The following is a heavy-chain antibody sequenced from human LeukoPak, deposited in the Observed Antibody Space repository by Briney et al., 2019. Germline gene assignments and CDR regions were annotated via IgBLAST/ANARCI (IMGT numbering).Heavy chain of an antibody. CDR2: INHSGST. J-gene: IGHJ5*02. CDR1: GGSFSGYY. D-gene: IGHD2-2*01. V-gene: IGHV4-34*01. CDR3: ARGSPNFDIVVVPAARRRNWFDP. Sequence: SETLSLTCAVYGGSFSGYYWSWIRQPPGKGLEWIGEINHSGSTNYNPSLKSRVTISVDTSKIQFSLKLSSVTAADTAVYYCARGSPNFDIVVVPAARRRNWFDPWGQGTLVTVSS.